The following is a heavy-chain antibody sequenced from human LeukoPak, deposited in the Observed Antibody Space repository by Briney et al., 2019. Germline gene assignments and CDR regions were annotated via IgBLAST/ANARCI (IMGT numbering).Heavy chain of an antibody. CDR2: IDPNSGGT. CDR3: ARDRRCHLVFDY. V-gene: IGHV1-2*02. Sequence: GASVKVSCKASAFTFTGYYIHWVRQAPGQGLEWMGWIDPNSGGTNYAQKFQGRVTLSRDTSINTAYMELSRLRSDDTAVYYCARDRRCHLVFDYWGQGTLVTVST. J-gene: IGHJ4*02. D-gene: IGHD2-8*01. CDR1: AFTFTGYY.